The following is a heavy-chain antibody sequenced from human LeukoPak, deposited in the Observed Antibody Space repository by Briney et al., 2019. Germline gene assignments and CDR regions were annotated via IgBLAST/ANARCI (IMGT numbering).Heavy chain of an antibody. Sequence: SETLSLTCTVSGGSISTHYWNWIRQPPGKGLEWIGYIYYSGSTNYNPSLKSRVTISVDTSKNQFSLKLSSVTAADTAVYYCARAVDTAMVSGWFDPWGQGTLVTVSS. CDR1: GGSISTHY. J-gene: IGHJ5*02. CDR3: ARAVDTAMVSGWFDP. V-gene: IGHV4-59*11. D-gene: IGHD5-18*01. CDR2: IYYSGST.